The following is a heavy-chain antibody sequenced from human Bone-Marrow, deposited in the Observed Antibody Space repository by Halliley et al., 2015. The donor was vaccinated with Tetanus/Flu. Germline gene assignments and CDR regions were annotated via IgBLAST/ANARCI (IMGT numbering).Heavy chain of an antibody. CDR3: ARDWADGDSGYRY. V-gene: IGHV3-53*01. J-gene: IGHJ4*02. Sequence: EWVSAIFSGGVTSYADSVEGRFTISRGNSKNTLFLQMNSLRAEDTAVYYCARDWADGDSGYRYWGQGTLVTVSS. CDR2: IFSGGVT. D-gene: IGHD3-22*01.